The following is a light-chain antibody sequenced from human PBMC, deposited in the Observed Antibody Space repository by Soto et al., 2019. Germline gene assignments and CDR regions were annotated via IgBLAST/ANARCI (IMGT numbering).Light chain of an antibody. CDR1: SSNIGSNT. CDR3: AAWDDSLNVPYV. V-gene: IGLV1-44*01. CDR2: SNN. J-gene: IGLJ1*01. Sequence: QSVLTQPPSASGTPGQRVTISCSGSSSNIGSNTVNWYQQLPGTAPKLLIYSNNQRPSGVPVRFSGSKSGTSASLAISGLQSEDEADYYCAAWDDSLNVPYVFGTGTKLTVL.